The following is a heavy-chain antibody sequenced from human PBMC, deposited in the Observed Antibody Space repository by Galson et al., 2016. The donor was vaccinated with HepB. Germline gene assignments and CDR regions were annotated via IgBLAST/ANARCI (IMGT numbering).Heavy chain of an antibody. Sequence: SETLSLTCTVSGDSISSYYWNWIRQPPGKGLEWIGYIFYSGSTNYNPSLKSRVTISLDTSKNQFSLTVSSVTAADTAVYFCARDRSSSGDNDAFDIWGQGTMTVSS. V-gene: IGHV4-59*01. CDR2: IFYSGST. CDR1: GDSISSYY. J-gene: IGHJ3*02. CDR3: ARDRSSSGDNDAFDI. D-gene: IGHD6-13*01.